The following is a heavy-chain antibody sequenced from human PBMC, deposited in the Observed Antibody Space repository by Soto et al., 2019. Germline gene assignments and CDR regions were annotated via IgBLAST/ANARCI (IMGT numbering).Heavy chain of an antibody. CDR3: ARGGGVWAPLPLLRVPRIDY. CDR2: INHSGST. J-gene: IGHJ4*02. CDR1: GGSVSGYY. D-gene: IGHD3-16*01. V-gene: IGHV4-34*01. Sequence: QVQLQQWGAGLLKPSETLFLICAVYGGSVSGYYWCWIRQPPGKGLEWIGEINHSGSTNYNPSLKSRVTISVDTSKNQFSLKLSSVTAADTAVYYCARGGGVWAPLPLLRVPRIDYSGQGTLVTVSS.